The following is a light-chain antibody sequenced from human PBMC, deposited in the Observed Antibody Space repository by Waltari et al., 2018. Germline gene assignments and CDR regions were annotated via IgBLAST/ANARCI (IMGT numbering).Light chain of an antibody. Sequence: DIQMTQSPSSLSASVGDRVTITCRASQSISSYLNWYQQKPGKAPKVLIYAASSLQSGVPSRFSGSGSGTDFTLTISSLQPEDFATYYCQQSYSTPWYTFGQGTKLEIK. CDR3: QQSYSTPWYT. CDR2: AAS. CDR1: QSISSY. J-gene: IGKJ2*01. V-gene: IGKV1-39*01.